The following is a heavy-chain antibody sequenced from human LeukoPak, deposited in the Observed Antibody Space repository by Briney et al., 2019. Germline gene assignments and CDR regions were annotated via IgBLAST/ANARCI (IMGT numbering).Heavy chain of an antibody. J-gene: IGHJ3*02. CDR3: ARDWREYSSSWYNAFDI. V-gene: IGHV1-69*01. Sequence: SVKVSCKASGGTFSSYAIIWVRQAPGQGLEWMGGIIPIFGTANYAQKFQGRVTITADESTSTAYMELSSLRSEDTAVYYCARDWREYSSSWYNAFDIWGQGTMVTVSS. CDR1: GGTFSSYA. D-gene: IGHD6-13*01. CDR2: IIPIFGTA.